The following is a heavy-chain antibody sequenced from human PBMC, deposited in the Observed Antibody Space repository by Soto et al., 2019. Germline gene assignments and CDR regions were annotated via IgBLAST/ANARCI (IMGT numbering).Heavy chain of an antibody. D-gene: IGHD3-3*01. Sequence: PSETLSLTCTVSGGTISSYYWSWIRQTTGKGLEWIGYIYYSGSTNYNPSLKSRVTISVDTSKNQFSLKLSSVTAADTAVYYCARAGVIYYDFWSGYSGPYYFDYWGQGTLVTVSS. J-gene: IGHJ4*02. V-gene: IGHV4-59*01. CDR1: GGTISSYY. CDR3: ARAGVIYYDFWSGYSGPYYFDY. CDR2: IYYSGST.